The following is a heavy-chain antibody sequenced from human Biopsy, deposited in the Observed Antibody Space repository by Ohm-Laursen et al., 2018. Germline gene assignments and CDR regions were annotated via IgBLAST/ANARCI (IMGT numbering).Heavy chain of an antibody. V-gene: IGHV3-21*01. Sequence: SLRLSCAASGVTLSGYKMNWVRQAPGKGLEWVSSISGSSTYIYYADSVKGRFTISRDNAKNSLFLQMNSLRAEDTAVYYCAREQLMVFAMDVWGQGTTVTVSS. D-gene: IGHD2-8*01. CDR2: ISGSSTYI. CDR3: AREQLMVFAMDV. CDR1: GVTLSGYK. J-gene: IGHJ6*02.